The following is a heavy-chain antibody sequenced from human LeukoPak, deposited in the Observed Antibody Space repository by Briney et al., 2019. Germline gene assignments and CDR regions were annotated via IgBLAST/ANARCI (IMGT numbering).Heavy chain of an antibody. CDR2: IYYSGST. CDR3: ARDSSGYSSLDY. J-gene: IGHJ4*02. CDR1: GGSISSGGYY. Sequence: SETLSLTCTVSGGSISSGGYYWSWIRQHPGKGLEWIGYIYYSGSTYCNPSLKSRVTISVDTSRNQFSLKLSSVTAADTAVYYCARDSSGYSSLDYWGQGTLVTVSS. D-gene: IGHD3-22*01. V-gene: IGHV4-31*03.